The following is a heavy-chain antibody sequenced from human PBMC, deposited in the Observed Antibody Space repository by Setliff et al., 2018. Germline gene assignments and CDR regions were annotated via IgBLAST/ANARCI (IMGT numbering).Heavy chain of an antibody. J-gene: IGHJ4*02. CDR2: IYHSGST. CDR1: GYSISSAYY. D-gene: IGHD6-19*01. Sequence: PSETLSLTCVVSGYSISSAYYWGWIRQPPGKGLEWIGSIYHSGSTYSSPSLKSRVTMSVDTSKNQFSLKLSSVTAADTAVYYCARVIAVAGIVYFDYWGQGTLVTVSS. CDR3: ARVIAVAGIVYFDY. V-gene: IGHV4-38-2*01.